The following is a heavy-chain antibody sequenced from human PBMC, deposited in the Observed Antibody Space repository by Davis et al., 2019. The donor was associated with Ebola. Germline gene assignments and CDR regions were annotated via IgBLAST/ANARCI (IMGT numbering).Heavy chain of an antibody. CDR2: INADGTLT. Sequence: GESLKISCAASGFSFSRYWMHWVRQVPGKGLVWVARINADGTLTTYADSVKGRFTISRDNAKNTLYLQMRSLGAEDTALYYCVGYCSSVTCSQHYFDYHGMDVWGPGTSVTVSS. J-gene: IGHJ6*02. CDR3: VGYCSSVTCSQHYFDYHGMDV. D-gene: IGHD2-2*01. V-gene: IGHV3-74*03. CDR1: GFSFSRYW.